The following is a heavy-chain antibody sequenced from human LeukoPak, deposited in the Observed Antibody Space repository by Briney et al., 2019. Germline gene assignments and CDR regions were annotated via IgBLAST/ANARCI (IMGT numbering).Heavy chain of an antibody. CDR1: GGCIRGSSYY. V-gene: IGHV4-39*07. J-gene: IGHJ3*02. CDR3: ALSRATWPIDI. D-gene: IGHD1-26*01. Sequence: PSETLSLTCTVSGGCIRGSSYYWGWIRQPPVKGLEWIGSIYYSGSTYYNPSLKSRVTISVDTSKNQFSLKLSSVTAADTAVYYCALSRATWPIDIWGQGTMVTVSS. CDR2: IYYSGST.